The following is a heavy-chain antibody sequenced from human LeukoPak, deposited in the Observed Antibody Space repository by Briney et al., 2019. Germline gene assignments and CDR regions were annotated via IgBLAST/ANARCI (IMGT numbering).Heavy chain of an antibody. CDR1: GFTSRAHS. V-gene: IGHV3-30-3*01. D-gene: IGHD2/OR15-2a*01. CDR2: TSYDGSKK. CDR3: TRNPEMQYWFDP. J-gene: IGHJ5*02. Sequence: GGSLRLSCAASGFTSRAHSMHWVRQAPGKGLEWVAFTSYDGSKKYYGDSVKGRFTISRDNSKNTLYLQMSTLRAEDTGVYYCTRNPEMQYWFDPWGQGTLVTVSS.